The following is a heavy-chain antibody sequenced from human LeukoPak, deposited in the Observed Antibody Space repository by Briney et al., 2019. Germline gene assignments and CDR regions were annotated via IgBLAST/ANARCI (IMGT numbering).Heavy chain of an antibody. Sequence: GGSLRLSCAASGFTFSSYEMNWVRQAPGKGLEWVSYISSSGSTIYYADSVKGRFTISRDNAKNSLYLQMNSLRAEDTAVYYCARGASNYGTFVFDYWGQGTLVTVSS. CDR2: ISSSGSTI. D-gene: IGHD4-11*01. CDR3: ARGASNYGTFVFDY. CDR1: GFTFSSYE. V-gene: IGHV3-48*03. J-gene: IGHJ4*02.